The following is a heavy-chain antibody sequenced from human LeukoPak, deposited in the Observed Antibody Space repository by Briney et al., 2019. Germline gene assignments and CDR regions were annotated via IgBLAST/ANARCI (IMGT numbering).Heavy chain of an antibody. CDR3: ARCGYSGYDYYFDY. CDR1: GNSISSGEYY. D-gene: IGHD5-12*01. J-gene: IGHJ4*02. V-gene: IGHV4-30-4*01. Sequence: PSETLSLTCTVSGNSISSGEYYWSWIRQPPGKGLEWIGYIYYSGSTYYNPSLKSRVTISVDTSKNQFSLKLSSVTAADTAVYYCARCGYSGYDYYFDYWGQGTLVTVSS. CDR2: IYYSGST.